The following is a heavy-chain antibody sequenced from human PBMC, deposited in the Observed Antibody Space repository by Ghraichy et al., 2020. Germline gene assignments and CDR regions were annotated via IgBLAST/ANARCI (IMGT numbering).Heavy chain of an antibody. Sequence: ASVKVSCKASGYTLTSYGIDWVRQAPGQGLEWMGWINIYNGNTNYAQKLQGRVTLTTDTSASTVYMDLRSLRSDDTAVYFCTGRDCNFNNCHLSSWGQGTLVTVSS. D-gene: IGHD1-20*01. CDR2: INIYNGNT. CDR3: TGRDCNFNNCHLSS. J-gene: IGHJ5*01. V-gene: IGHV1-18*04. CDR1: GYTLTSYG.